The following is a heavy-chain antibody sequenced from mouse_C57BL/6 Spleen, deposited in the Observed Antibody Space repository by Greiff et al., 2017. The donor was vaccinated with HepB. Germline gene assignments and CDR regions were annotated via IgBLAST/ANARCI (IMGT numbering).Heavy chain of an antibody. CDR1: GFTFSDYG. V-gene: IGHV5-15*01. CDR3: ARQDSNYPDFDY. D-gene: IGHD2-5*01. J-gene: IGHJ2*01. CDR2: ISNLAYSI. Sequence: EVHLVESGGGLVQPGGSLKLSCAASGFTFSDYGMAWVRQAPRQGPEWVAFISNLAYSIYDADTVTGRFTISRENAKHTLYLEMRSLMSADTAMYYCARQDSNYPDFDYWGQGTTLTVSS.